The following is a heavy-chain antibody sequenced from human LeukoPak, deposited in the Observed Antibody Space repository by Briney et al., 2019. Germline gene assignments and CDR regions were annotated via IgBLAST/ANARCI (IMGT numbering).Heavy chain of an antibody. D-gene: IGHD3-3*01. CDR1: GYTFTSYD. Sequence: ASVKVSCKASGYTFTSYDINWVRQATGQGLEWMGWMNPNSGNTGYAQKFQGRVTMTRNTSISTAYMELSSLRSEDTAVYYCARVGQDSRTYYDFWSGYPTLDYWGQGTLVTVSS. J-gene: IGHJ4*02. CDR3: ARVGQDSRTYYDFWSGYPTLDY. V-gene: IGHV1-8*01. CDR2: MNPNSGNT.